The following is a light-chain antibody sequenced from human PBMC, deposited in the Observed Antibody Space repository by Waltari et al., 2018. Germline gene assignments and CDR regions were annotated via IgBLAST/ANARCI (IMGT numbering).Light chain of an antibody. J-gene: IGLJ3*02. CDR3: LSADSSGTSKV. CDR1: ALPKQY. V-gene: IGLV3-25*03. CDR2: KDT. Sequence: QTARITCSGDALPKQYAFWYQQKPGQAPVLIIDKDTQRPSGIPERFSGSSSGTTVTMTISGVQAEDEADYYCLSADSSGTSKVFGGGTKLTVL.